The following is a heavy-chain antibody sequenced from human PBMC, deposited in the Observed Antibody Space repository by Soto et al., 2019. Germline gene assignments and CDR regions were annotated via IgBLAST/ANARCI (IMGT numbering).Heavy chain of an antibody. J-gene: IGHJ4*02. CDR2: ISAYNGNT. CDR3: ARVDTIFGVVIGLSDY. CDR1: GYTFTSYG. Sequence: ASVKVSCKASGYTFTSYGISWVRQAPGQGLERMGWISAYNGNTNYAQKLQGRVTMTTDTSTSTAFMELRSLRSDDTAVYYCARVDTIFGVVIGLSDYWGQGTLVTVSS. V-gene: IGHV1-18*01. D-gene: IGHD3-3*01.